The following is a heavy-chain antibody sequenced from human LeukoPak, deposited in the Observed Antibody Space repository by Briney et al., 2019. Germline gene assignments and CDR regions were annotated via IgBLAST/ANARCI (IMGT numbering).Heavy chain of an antibody. J-gene: IGHJ4*02. CDR3: ARASNYFDVLY. V-gene: IGHV4-39*01. D-gene: IGHD3-22*01. Sequence: SETLSLTCTVSGGSNSSSSYYWGWIRQPPGKGLEWIGTIYYTGSTYYNPSLKSRVTISIDTSKNQFSLRLSSVTAADTAVYFCARASNYFDVLYWGQGTLVTVSS. CDR1: GGSNSSSSYY. CDR2: IYYTGST.